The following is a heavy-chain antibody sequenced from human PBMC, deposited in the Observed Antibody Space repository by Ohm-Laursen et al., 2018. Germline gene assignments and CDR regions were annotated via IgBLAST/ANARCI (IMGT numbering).Heavy chain of an antibody. CDR3: AKGGTMTGTYRWFDP. CDR1: GFTFSSSA. J-gene: IGHJ5*02. V-gene: IGHV3-23*01. CDR2: IGSGGANT. D-gene: IGHD3-9*01. Sequence: SLRLSCAASGFTFSSSAMTWVRQPPGKGLEWVSGIGSGGANTYQADSVKGRFTISRDNSKNTLYLQMNSLRAEDTAVYYCAKGGTMTGTYRWFDPWGQGTLVTVSS.